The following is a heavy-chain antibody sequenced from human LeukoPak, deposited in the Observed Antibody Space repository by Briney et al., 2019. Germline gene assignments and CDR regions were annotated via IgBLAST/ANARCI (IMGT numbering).Heavy chain of an antibody. J-gene: IGHJ3*02. V-gene: IGHV3-23*01. CDR3: AKAPQFLYGRYDAFDI. CDR2: ISGSGGST. D-gene: IGHD3-10*01. Sequence: PGGSLRLSCAASGFTFSSYAMSWVRQAPGKGLEWVSAISGSGGSTYYADSVKGRFTISRDNSKNTLYLQMNSLRAEDTAVYYCAKAPQFLYGRYDAFDIWGQGTMVTVSS. CDR1: GFTFSSYA.